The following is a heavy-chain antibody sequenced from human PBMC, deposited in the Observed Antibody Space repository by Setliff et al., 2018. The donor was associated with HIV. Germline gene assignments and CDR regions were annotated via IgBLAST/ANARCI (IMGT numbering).Heavy chain of an antibody. CDR1: GASISSSPYY. V-gene: IGHV4-39*01. CDR3: ATLNFPLNWFDP. J-gene: IGHJ5*02. CDR2: ISYSGST. Sequence: SETLSLTCSVSGASISSSPYYWAWIRQPPGKGLEWIATISYSGSTHYNLAIMSRVTISMDTSRNQFSVKLSSVTAADTAIYYCATLNFPLNWFDPWGQGTPVTVSS.